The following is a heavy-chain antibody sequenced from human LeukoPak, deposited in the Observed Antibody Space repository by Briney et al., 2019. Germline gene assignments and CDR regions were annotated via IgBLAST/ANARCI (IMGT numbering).Heavy chain of an antibody. D-gene: IGHD3-10*01. J-gene: IGHJ4*02. CDR3: ARGGYYFIDY. CDR2: IYYRGST. Sequence: SVTLSLTCTVSGGSISSDYWSWIRQPPGKGLEWIGYIYYRGSTNYNPSLKSRVTISIDTSKNQFSLKLSSVTAADTAVYYCARGGYYFIDYWGQGTLVTVSS. CDR1: GGSISSDY. V-gene: IGHV4-59*08.